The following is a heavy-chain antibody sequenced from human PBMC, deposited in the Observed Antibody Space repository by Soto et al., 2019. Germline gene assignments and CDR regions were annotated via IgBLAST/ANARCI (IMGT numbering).Heavy chain of an antibody. V-gene: IGHV1-69*01. CDR3: ARESRDTRAGGMDV. Sequence: QVQLVQSGAEVKTPGSSVKVSCKASGGTFSSYAISWVRQAPGQGLEWMGGIIPLFGTANYAQKFQGRVTITADESTSTAYMELSSLRSEDTAVYYCARESRDTRAGGMDVWGQGTTVTVSS. CDR1: GGTFSSYA. J-gene: IGHJ6*02. CDR2: IIPLFGTA. D-gene: IGHD5-18*01.